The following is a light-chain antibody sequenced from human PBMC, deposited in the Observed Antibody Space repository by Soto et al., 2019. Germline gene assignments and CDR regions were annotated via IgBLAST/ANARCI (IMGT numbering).Light chain of an antibody. J-gene: IGKJ1*01. CDR2: GAS. V-gene: IGKV3-15*01. CDR1: QSVSSD. Sequence: EVVLTQSPDTLSLSPGDRATLSCRTSQSVSSDLAWYQQKPGQAPRLLIYGASTRATGISARFSGSGSGTEFTLTISGLQSEDFAVYYCQQYNSWRTFGQGTKVDIK. CDR3: QQYNSWRT.